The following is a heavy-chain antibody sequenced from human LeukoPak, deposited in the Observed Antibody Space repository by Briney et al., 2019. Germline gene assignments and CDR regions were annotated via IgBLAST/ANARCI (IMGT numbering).Heavy chain of an antibody. CDR1: RGTFSSYA. CDR2: IIPIFGTA. J-gene: IGHJ6*03. Sequence: ASVNVSCKASRGTFSSYAISWVRQVPGQGLEWMERIIPIFGTANYAQKFQGRVTITADKSTSTAYMELSSLRSEDTAVYYCAREVLLWFGTDYYYYMDVWGKGTTVTVSS. D-gene: IGHD3-10*01. CDR3: AREVLLWFGTDYYYYMDV. V-gene: IGHV1-69*06.